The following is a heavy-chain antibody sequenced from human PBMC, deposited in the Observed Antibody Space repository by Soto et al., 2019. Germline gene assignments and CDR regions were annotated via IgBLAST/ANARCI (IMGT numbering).Heavy chain of an antibody. CDR2: IYWDDDK. CDR3: ALLYDSSGSNWFDP. Sequence: QITLKESGPTLVKPTETLTLTCTFSGFSLSTSGVGVGWIRQPPGKALEWLALIYWDDDKRYSPSLKSRLTIXKXTXXNHVVLTMTNMDPVDTGTYYCALLYDSSGSNWFDPWGQGPLVTVSS. CDR1: GFSLSTSGVG. D-gene: IGHD3-22*01. V-gene: IGHV2-5*02. J-gene: IGHJ5*02.